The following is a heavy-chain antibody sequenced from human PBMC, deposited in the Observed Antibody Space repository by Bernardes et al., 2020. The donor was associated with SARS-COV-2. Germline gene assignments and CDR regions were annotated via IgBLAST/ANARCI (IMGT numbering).Heavy chain of an antibody. CDR3: AGGDYPQGGDY. CDR2: IYVGGSR. Sequence: GYLSLSCAGSGFSVRPKYMTWVRPAPGKGLEWVSIIYVGGSRYHADSVKGRFTISRDNSKNSLFLQMNSLRADDTAVYYCAGGDYPQGGDYWGQGTLVTVAS. J-gene: IGHJ4*02. CDR1: GFSVRPKY. V-gene: IGHV3-53*01. D-gene: IGHD4-17*01.